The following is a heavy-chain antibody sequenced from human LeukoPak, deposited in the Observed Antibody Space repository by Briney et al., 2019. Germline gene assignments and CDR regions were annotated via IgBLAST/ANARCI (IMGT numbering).Heavy chain of an antibody. CDR2: FDPEDGET. J-gene: IGHJ4*02. Sequence: ASVKVSCKVSGYTLTELSMHWVRQAPGKGLEWMGGFDPEDGETIYAQKFQGRVTMTEDTSTDTAYMELGSLRSEDTAVYYCATTLGGGATLFDYWGQGTLVTVSS. V-gene: IGHV1-24*01. D-gene: IGHD1-26*01. CDR3: ATTLGGGATLFDY. CDR1: GYTLTELS.